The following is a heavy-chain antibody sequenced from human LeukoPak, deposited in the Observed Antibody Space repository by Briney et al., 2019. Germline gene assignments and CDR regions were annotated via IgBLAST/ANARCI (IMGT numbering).Heavy chain of an antibody. CDR3: ARVGYYGDYALALDH. CDR2: LYRDGTT. D-gene: IGHD4-17*01. Sequence: GGSLRLSCVASGFDVSSNYMSWVRQAPGKGLDWVSLLYRDGTTYYAESVKGRFTISRDSSKGTLYLQMNSLTVEDTALYYCARVGYYGDYALALDHWGQGTLVSVSS. CDR1: GFDVSSNY. J-gene: IGHJ4*02. V-gene: IGHV3-53*01.